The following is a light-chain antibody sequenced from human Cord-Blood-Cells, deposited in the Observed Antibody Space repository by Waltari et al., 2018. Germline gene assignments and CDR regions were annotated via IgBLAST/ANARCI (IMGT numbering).Light chain of an antibody. J-gene: IGLJ2*01. CDR3: GSYTSSRV. Sequence: QSALTQPASVSGSPGQSITISCTGTSSDVGGYNYVSWYQQHTGKAPKLMIYDVSNRPSGVSTRFSGSKSGNTASLTISGLQAEDEADYYCGSYTSSRVFGGGTKLTVL. V-gene: IGLV2-14*01. CDR2: DVS. CDR1: SSDVGGYNY.